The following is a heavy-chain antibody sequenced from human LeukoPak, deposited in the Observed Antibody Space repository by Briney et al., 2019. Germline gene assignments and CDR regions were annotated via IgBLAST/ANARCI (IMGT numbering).Heavy chain of an antibody. CDR1: GYSFPNYW. D-gene: IGHD3-16*02. J-gene: IGHJ3*02. CDR2: IYPGDSDT. Sequence: GESLKISCKGSGYSFPNYWIGWVRQMPGKGLEWMGIIYPGDSDTTYKPSFQGQVTISADKSISTAYLQWSSLKASDTAMCYCARSRAEKVPVWGSYRHHDAFDIWGQGTRVTVSS. V-gene: IGHV5-51*01. CDR3: ARSRAEKVPVWGSYRHHDAFDI.